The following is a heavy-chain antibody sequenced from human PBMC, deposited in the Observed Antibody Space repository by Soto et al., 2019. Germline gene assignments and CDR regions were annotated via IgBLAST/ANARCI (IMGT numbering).Heavy chain of an antibody. CDR3: AKDIDSSGYHPSS. D-gene: IGHD3-22*01. V-gene: IGHV3-9*01. J-gene: IGHJ5*01. CDR2: ISWNSGSI. CDR1: GFNFDDYA. Sequence: EVQVVESGGGLVQPGRSLRLSCAASGFNFDDYAMHWVRQVAGKGLEWVSGISWNSGSIGYADSVKGRFTISRDNAKNSLYLQMNSLRHEDTALYYWAKDIDSSGYHPSSWGQGTQVTFSS.